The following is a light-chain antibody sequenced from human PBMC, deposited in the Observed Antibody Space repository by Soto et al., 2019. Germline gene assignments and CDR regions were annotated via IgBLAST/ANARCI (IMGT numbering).Light chain of an antibody. V-gene: IGLV2-11*01. CDR3: CSYAGSSYV. CDR2: DVS. J-gene: IGLJ1*01. CDR1: SSDVGGYNY. Sequence: SVLAQPRSVSGSPGQSVTIYCTGTSSDVGGYNYVSWYQQHPGKAPKLMIYDVSKRPSGVPDRFSGSKSGNTASLTISGLQAEDEADYYCCSYAGSSYVFGTGTKVTVL.